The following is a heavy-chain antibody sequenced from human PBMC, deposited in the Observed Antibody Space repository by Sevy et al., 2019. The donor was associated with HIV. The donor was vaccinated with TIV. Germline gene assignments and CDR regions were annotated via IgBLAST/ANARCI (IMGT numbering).Heavy chain of an antibody. CDR3: AHRRDDTVVMVYGDFDY. CDR2: IYWDDDK. CDR1: GFSLATSGVG. V-gene: IGHV2-5*02. J-gene: IGHJ4*02. Sequence: SGPTLVNPTQTLTLTCTLSGFSLATSGVGVGWIRQPPGKALEWLALIYWDDDKRYSPSLKSRLTITKDSSKNQVVLIMTNMDPVDTATYYCAHRRDDTVVMVYGDFDYWGQGALVTVSS. D-gene: IGHD2-8*01.